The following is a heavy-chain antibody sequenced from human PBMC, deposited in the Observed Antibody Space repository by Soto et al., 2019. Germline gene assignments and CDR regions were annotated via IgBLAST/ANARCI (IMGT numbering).Heavy chain of an antibody. J-gene: IGHJ5*02. D-gene: IGHD4-17*01. CDR2: IYYSGST. CDR3: ARERVRFDWFDP. V-gene: IGHV4-61*01. CDR1: GGSVSSGSYY. Sequence: QVQLQESGPGLVKPSETLSLTCTVSGGSVSSGSYYWSWIRQPPGKGLEWIGYIYYSGSTNYNPSLKSPVTISVDTSKNQFSLKLSTVTAAYTAVYYSARERVRFDWFDPWGQGTLVTVSS.